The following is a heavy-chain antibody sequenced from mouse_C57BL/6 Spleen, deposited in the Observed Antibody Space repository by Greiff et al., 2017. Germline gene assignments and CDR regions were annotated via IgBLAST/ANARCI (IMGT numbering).Heavy chain of an antibody. CDR3: ARGGYYDGSSPFAY. J-gene: IGHJ3*01. Sequence: QVQLQQPGAELVRPGSSVKLSCKASGYTFTSYWMDWVKQRPGQGLEWIGNIYPSDSETHYNQKFKDKATLTVDKSSSTAYMQLSSLTSEDSAVYYCARGGYYDGSSPFAYWGQGTLVTVSA. V-gene: IGHV1-61*01. D-gene: IGHD1-1*01. CDR1: GYTFTSYW. CDR2: IYPSDSET.